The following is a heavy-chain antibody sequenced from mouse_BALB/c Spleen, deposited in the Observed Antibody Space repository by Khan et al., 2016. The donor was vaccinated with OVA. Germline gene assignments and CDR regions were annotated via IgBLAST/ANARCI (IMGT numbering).Heavy chain of an antibody. CDR2: IWTGGST. Sequence: VQLQESGPGLVAPSQSLSITRTVSGFSLTSYGVHWVRQPPGKGLEWLGVIWTGGSTNYNSALMSRLSISKDNSKSQVFLKMNSLQTDDTAMYYCARYYGNYGWYFDVWGAGTTVTVSS. CDR1: GFSLTSYG. J-gene: IGHJ1*01. D-gene: IGHD2-1*01. CDR3: ARYYGNYGWYFDV. V-gene: IGHV2-9*02.